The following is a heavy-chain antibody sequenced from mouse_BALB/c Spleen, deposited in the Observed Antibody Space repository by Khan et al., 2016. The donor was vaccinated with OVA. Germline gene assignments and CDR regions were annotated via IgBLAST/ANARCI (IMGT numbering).Heavy chain of an antibody. Sequence: EVKLLESGPGLVKPSQSLSLTCTVTGYSITSDYAWNWIRQFPGNKLEWMGYISYSGRTCYNPSLKSRIPITLDTSKNQFFLQLNSVPTDDTATYYCARSVTLTTVVATDFDYWGQGTSLTVSS. CDR2: ISYSGRT. CDR3: ARSVTLTTVVATDFDY. J-gene: IGHJ2*02. V-gene: IGHV3-2*02. CDR1: GYSITSDYA. D-gene: IGHD1-1*01.